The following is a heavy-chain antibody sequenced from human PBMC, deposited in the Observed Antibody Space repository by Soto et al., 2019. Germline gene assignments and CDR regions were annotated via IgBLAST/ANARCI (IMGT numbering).Heavy chain of an antibody. CDR3: SRSSSWYMANAFDI. J-gene: IGHJ3*02. Sequence: ILSLTCTVSSGYISSGDYYWSWIRQPPGKGLEWIGYITYSGSTYYNPPLKSRVTISVDTSKNQFSLKLGSVPAAETAVDYCSRSSSWYMANAFDIWGQGTMVTIPS. CDR2: ITYSGST. D-gene: IGHD6-13*01. V-gene: IGHV4-30-4*01. CDR1: SGYISSGDYY.